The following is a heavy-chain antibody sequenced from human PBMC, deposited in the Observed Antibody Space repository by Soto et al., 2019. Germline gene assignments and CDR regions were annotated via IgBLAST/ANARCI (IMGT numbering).Heavy chain of an antibody. CDR2: INAGNGNT. V-gene: IGHV1-3*01. D-gene: IGHD1-26*01. CDR3: ARESGYYVYAFDI. CDR1: GYPFTSYA. J-gene: IGHJ3*02. Sequence: ASVKVSCKASGYPFTSYAMHWVRQAPGQRLEWMGWINAGNGNTKYSQKFQGRVTITRDTSASTAYMELSSLRSEDTAVYYCARESGYYVYAFDIWGQGTMVTVSS.